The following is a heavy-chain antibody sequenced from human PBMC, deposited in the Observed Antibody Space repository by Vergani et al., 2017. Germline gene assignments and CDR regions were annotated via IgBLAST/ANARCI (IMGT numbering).Heavy chain of an antibody. J-gene: IGHJ4*02. D-gene: IGHD2-15*01. CDR3: ASRRGGFGSAILFDY. CDR2: IIPIFGIA. V-gene: IGHV1-69*17. Sequence: QVQLVQSGAEVKKPGSSVKVSCKASGGTFSSYAISWVRQAPGPGLAWMGGIIPIFGIANYAQKFQGRVTITADKSTSTAYMELSSLRSEDTAVYYCASRRGGFGSAILFDYWGQGTLVTVSS. CDR1: GGTFSSYA.